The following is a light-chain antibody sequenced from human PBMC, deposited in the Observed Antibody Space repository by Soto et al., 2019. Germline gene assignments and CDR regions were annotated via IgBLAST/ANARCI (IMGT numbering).Light chain of an antibody. J-gene: IGKJ1*01. CDR1: QSISTY. Sequence: DIQMTQSPYSLSASVGDRVTITCRASQSISTYVHWYQQKPAKAPEILIYSASSFTSGVTSRFSGSGSGTDFSLTINSLQPEDCSTYYCQQSYRPPWMFGQGTKVEIK. V-gene: IGKV1-39*01. CDR2: SAS. CDR3: QQSYRPPWM.